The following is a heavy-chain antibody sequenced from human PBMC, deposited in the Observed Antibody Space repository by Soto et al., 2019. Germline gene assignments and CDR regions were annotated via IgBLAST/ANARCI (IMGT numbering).Heavy chain of an antibody. V-gene: IGHV4-4*07. J-gene: IGHJ5*02. CDR1: GDSVSKYY. D-gene: IGHD4-17*01. Sequence: GTLYLTCTVSGDSVSKYYWNWIRQPAGKGLEWIGRIYTTRSPNYNPSLKSRVTMSVDTSKNQFSLKLNLSSVTAADTAVYYCARSPAYGDYANLDTWGQGTLVTVSS. CDR2: IYTTRSP. CDR3: ARSPAYGDYANLDT.